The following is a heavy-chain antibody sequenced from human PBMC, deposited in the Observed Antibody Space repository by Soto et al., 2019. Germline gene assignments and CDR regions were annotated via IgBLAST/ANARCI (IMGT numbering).Heavy chain of an antibody. D-gene: IGHD6-19*01. CDR3: ARAGSSGWSPDY. V-gene: IGHV4-59*11. CDR2: IFYSGST. Sequence: XAILSLTSSVSGGSISGHYWTWIGQSPGKGLEWIGYIFYSGSTNYNPSLKSRVTISVDTSKNQFSLKMSSVTAADTAVYYCARAGSSGWSPDYWGRGTLVTVSS. J-gene: IGHJ4*02. CDR1: GGSISGHY.